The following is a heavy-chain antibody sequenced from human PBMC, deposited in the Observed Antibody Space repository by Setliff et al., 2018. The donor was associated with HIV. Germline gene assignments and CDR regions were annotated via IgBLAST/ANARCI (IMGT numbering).Heavy chain of an antibody. J-gene: IGHJ6*02. Sequence: PSETLSLTCTVSGGPISSYYWSWIRQPAGKGLEWIGRFYTSGSTNYNPSLKSRVTMSVDTSKNQFSLKVRYVTAADTAIYYCAREIWGQVAHVPYGMDVWGQGTTVTVSS. CDR1: GGPISSYY. V-gene: IGHV4-4*07. CDR3: AREIWGQVAHVPYGMDV. CDR2: FYTSGST. D-gene: IGHD5-12*01.